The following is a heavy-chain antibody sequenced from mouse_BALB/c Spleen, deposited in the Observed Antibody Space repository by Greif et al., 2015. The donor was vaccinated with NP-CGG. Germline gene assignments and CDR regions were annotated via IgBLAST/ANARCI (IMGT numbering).Heavy chain of an antibody. CDR3: ARDRDLRMDWYFDV. Sequence: VQLQQSGPGLVAPSQSLSITCTVSGFSLTSYGVHWVRQPPGKGLEWLGVIWAGGSTNYNSALMSRLSISKDNSKSQVFLKMNSLQTDDTAMYYCARDRDLRMDWYFDVWGAGTTVTVSS. CDR1: GFSLTSYG. CDR2: IWAGGST. D-gene: IGHD1-1*01. V-gene: IGHV2-9*02. J-gene: IGHJ1*01.